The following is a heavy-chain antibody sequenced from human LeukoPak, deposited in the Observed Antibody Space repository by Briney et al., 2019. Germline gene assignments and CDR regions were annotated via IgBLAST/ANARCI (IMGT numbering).Heavy chain of an antibody. CDR2: MRSTSSTI. V-gene: IGHV3-48*01. D-gene: IGHD3-3*01. Sequence: PGGSLRLSCAASGFTFSSHSMNWVRQAPGKGLEWVSYMRSTSSTIYYADSVKGRFTISTDNANNSLYLQMNSLRAEDTAVYYCARSLRNAFDIWGQGTMVTVSS. CDR1: GFTFSSHS. CDR3: ARSLRNAFDI. J-gene: IGHJ3*02.